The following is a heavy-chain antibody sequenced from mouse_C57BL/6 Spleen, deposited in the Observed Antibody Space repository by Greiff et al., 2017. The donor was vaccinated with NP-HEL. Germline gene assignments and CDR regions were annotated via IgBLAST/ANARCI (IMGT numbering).Heavy chain of an antibody. CDR1: GYTFTSYW. J-gene: IGHJ3*01. CDR2: IYPGNSDT. D-gene: IGHD2-2*01. Sequence: EVQLQQSGTVLARPGASVKMSCKTSGYTFTSYWMHWVKQRPGQGLEWIGAIYPGNSDTSYNQKFKGKAKLTAVTSASTAYMELSSLTNEDSAVYYCTRLYYGYDDWFAYWGQGTLVTVSA. CDR3: TRLYYGYDDWFAY. V-gene: IGHV1-5*01.